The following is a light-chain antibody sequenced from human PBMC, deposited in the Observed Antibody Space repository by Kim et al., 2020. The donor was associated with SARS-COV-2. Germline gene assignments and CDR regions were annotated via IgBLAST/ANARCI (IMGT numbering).Light chain of an antibody. J-gene: IGKJ4*01. Sequence: LSPGDRATLSCRASHSVSSYFAWYQQKPGQAPRLLIYDASNRATGIPARFSGSGSGTDCTLNISSLEPEDFAIYYCQQRSNWPLTFGGGTKVDIK. CDR3: QQRSNWPLT. CDR1: HSVSSY. CDR2: DAS. V-gene: IGKV3-11*01.